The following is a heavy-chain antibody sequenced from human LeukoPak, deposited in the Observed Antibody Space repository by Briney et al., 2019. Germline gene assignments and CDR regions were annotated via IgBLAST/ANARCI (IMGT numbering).Heavy chain of an antibody. CDR2: IVGSST. D-gene: IGHD6-19*01. CDR1: GFTVRDYH. J-gene: IGHJ4*02. V-gene: IGHV3-23*01. Sequence: GGSLRLSSAPSGFTVRDYHMSWIRQAPGKGLELVSAIVGSSTHHADSVKGRFTISRDNFKNTLNLQMNSLRAEDSAIYYCTRDEPGSSWFNWSQGTLVTVSS. CDR3: TRDEPGSSWFN.